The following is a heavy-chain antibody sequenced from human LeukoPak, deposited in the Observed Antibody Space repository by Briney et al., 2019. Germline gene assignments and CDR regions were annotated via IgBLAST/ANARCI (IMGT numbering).Heavy chain of an antibody. D-gene: IGHD3-10*01. CDR3: ARGLGRSMVRGVSGWFDP. CDR1: GGSFSGYY. Sequence: PSETLSLTCAVYGGSFSGYYWSWIRQPPGKGLEWIGEINHSGSTNYNPSLKSRVTISVDTSKNQFSLKLGSVTAADTAVYYCARGLGRSMVRGVSGWFDPWGQGTLVTVPS. J-gene: IGHJ5*02. CDR2: INHSGST. V-gene: IGHV4-34*01.